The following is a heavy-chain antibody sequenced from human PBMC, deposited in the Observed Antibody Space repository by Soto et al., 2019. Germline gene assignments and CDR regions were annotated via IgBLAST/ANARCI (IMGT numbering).Heavy chain of an antibody. V-gene: IGHV4-39*01. CDR3: ARSGGLQHIDY. J-gene: IGHJ4*02. CDR2: IYYSGST. CDR1: GDSISSSSYY. D-gene: IGHD4-4*01. Sequence: QLQLQESGPGLVKPSETLSLTCTVSGDSISSSSYYWGWIRQPPAKGLEWIGRIYYSGSTYYNPSLKSRVTISVDTSKNQFSLKLSSVTAADTAVHYCARSGGLQHIDYWGQGTLVTVSS.